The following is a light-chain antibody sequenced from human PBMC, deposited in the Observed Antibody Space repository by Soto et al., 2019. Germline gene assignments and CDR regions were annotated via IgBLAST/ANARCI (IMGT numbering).Light chain of an antibody. CDR2: DAS. Sequence: DIQMTQSPSSLSASVGDRVTITCQASQDISNYLNWYQQKPGKAPKLLIYDASDLKTGVPSRFSGGGSGTDFTFTISSLQPEDIATYYCQQYDNLPYTFGQGTKLEIK. J-gene: IGKJ2*01. CDR1: QDISNY. CDR3: QQYDNLPYT. V-gene: IGKV1-33*01.